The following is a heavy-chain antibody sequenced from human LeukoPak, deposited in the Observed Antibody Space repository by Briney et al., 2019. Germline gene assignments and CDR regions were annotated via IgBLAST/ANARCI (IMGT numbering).Heavy chain of an antibody. CDR3: ARGPLEGSWYFDL. Sequence: TGGSLRLSCAASGFTFSTYGMNWVRQAPGKGLEWVSYTSGSGTTIYYADSVKGRFTITRDNAKNSLFLQMNSLRAEDTAVYYCARGPLEGSWYFDLWGRGTLVTVSS. CDR2: TSGSGTTI. D-gene: IGHD5-24*01. V-gene: IGHV3-48*03. J-gene: IGHJ2*01. CDR1: GFTFSTYG.